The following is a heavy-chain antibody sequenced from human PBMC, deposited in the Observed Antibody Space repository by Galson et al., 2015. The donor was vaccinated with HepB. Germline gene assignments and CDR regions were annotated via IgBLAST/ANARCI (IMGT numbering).Heavy chain of an antibody. CDR2: IFYRGAT. V-gene: IGHV4-39*01. J-gene: IGHJ3*02. D-gene: IGHD1-1*01. CDR3: ARLRKTQHAFDI. Sequence: ETLSLTCTVSGGSISSSNYYWGWIRQPPGKGLAWVGTIFYRGATYYNSSLKSRVTISVDTSKNQFSLKVTSVTAADTAVYYCARLRKTQHAFDIWGQGTLVTVSS. CDR1: GGSISSSNYY.